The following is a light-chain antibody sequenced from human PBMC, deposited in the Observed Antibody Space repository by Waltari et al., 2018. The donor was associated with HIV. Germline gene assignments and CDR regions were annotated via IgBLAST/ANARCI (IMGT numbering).Light chain of an antibody. J-gene: IGLJ3*02. V-gene: IGLV3-10*01. CDR2: DDN. CDR3: YSTDSAVDQWV. Sequence: SYELTQSPSVSVSPGQTARITCSGAALPKKYAYWYQQRPRQAPVLVIYDDNKRPSGIPERFSASSSGRVVTLTISGAQVEDEADYYCYSTDSAVDQWVFGGGTKLTVL. CDR1: ALPKKY.